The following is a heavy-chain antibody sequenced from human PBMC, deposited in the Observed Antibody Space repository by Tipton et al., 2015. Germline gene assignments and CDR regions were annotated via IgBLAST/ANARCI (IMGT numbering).Heavy chain of an antibody. V-gene: IGHV3-7*01. J-gene: IGHJ6*02. CDR1: GFTFSNYW. Sequence: SLRLSCAASGFTFSNYWMTWVRQAPGKGLEWVANIKPDGTESYYVDSVKGRFTFSRDNAKNSLYLQMSSLRAEDTAVYYCARGHYGMDVWGQGTTVIVS. CDR3: ARGHYGMDV. CDR2: IKPDGTES.